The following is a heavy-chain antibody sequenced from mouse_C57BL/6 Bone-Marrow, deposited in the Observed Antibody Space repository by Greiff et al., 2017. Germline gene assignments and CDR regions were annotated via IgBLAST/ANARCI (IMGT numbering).Heavy chain of an antibody. D-gene: IGHD1-1*01. CDR2: IAPNSGGT. CDR3: ARSLFYYYGSSPFDY. Sequence: QVQLQQPGAELVKPGASVKMSCKASGYTFTSYWMHWVKQRPGRGLEWIGRIAPNSGGTKYNEKFKSKATLTVDKPSSTAYMQLSSLTSEDSAVYYCARSLFYYYGSSPFDYWGQGTTLTVSS. CDR1: GYTFTSYW. J-gene: IGHJ2*01. V-gene: IGHV1-72*01.